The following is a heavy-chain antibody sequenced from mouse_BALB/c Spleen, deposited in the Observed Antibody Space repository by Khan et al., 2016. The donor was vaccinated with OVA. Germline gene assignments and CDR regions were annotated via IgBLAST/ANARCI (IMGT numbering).Heavy chain of an antibody. CDR2: IDPFSGGI. CDR3: TRHCYVAWFTY. V-gene: IGHV1S135*01. D-gene: IGHD2-12*01. CDR1: GYSFTSYY. J-gene: IGHJ3*01. Sequence: EVQLQESGPELMKPGASVKISCKASGYSFTSYYIHWIMQSHGKSLEWIGYIDPFSGGITYNQKFKGKATLTVDKSSSTAYIYFSNLTSEDSAVYYCTRHCYVAWFTYWGQGTLVPVSA.